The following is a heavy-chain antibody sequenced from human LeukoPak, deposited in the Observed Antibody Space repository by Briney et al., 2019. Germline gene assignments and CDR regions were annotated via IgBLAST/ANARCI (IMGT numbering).Heavy chain of an antibody. CDR3: AREAYTAMVHDNRFDP. J-gene: IGHJ5*02. D-gene: IGHD5-18*01. CDR2: ISAYNGNT. V-gene: IGHV1-18*01. CDR1: GYTFTSYG. Sequence: ASVKVSCKASGYTFTSYGISWVRQAPGQGLEWMGWISAYNGNTNYAQKLQGRVTMTTDTSTSTAYMELRSLRSDDTAVYYCAREAYTAMVHDNRFDPWGQGTLVTVSS.